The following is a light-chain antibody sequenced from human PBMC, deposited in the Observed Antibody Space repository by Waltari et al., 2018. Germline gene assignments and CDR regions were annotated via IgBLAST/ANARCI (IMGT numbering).Light chain of an antibody. J-gene: IGLJ3*02. CDR3: QTGGHGTWV. V-gene: IGLV4-69*01. CDR1: RGHSRNC. CDR2: VNSDGSH. Sequence: QLLLTQSPAASASLGASVKLTCTLLRGHSRNCLGWHHKQPEKGPRYLMKVNSDGSHSKGDETPDRFSGSSSGAERYLTISNLQHEDEADYYCQTGGHGTWVFGGGTKVTVL.